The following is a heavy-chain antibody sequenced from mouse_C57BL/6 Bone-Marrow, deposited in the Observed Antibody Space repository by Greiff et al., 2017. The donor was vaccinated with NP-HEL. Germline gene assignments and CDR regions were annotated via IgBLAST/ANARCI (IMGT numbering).Heavy chain of an antibody. CDR3: ARGGLYDYAFAY. D-gene: IGHD2-4*01. CDR2: ISDGGSYT. J-gene: IGHJ3*01. V-gene: IGHV5-4*03. Sequence: EVKLVESGGGLVKPGGSLKLSCAASGFTFSSYAMSWVRQTPEKRLEWVATISDGGSYTYYPDNVKGRFTISRDNAKNNLYLQMSHLKSEDTAMYYWARGGLYDYAFAYWGQGTLVTVSA. CDR1: GFTFSSYA.